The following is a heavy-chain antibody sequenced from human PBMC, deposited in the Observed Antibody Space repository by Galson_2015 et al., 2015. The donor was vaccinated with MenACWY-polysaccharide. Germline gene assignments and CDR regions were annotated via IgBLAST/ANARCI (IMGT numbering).Heavy chain of an antibody. CDR1: GDSISSSTYY. CDR3: ARQTRNSFTIFGVAFDY. Sequence: SETLSLTCTVSGDSISSSTYYWGWIRQPPGKGLEWIGTIYYSGSTYFNPSLKSRVTIYVDTSKNQFSLKLSSVTAADTAVYYCARQTRNSFTIFGVAFDYWGQGTLVTVSS. J-gene: IGHJ4*02. D-gene: IGHD3-3*01. CDR2: IYYSGST. V-gene: IGHV4-39*01.